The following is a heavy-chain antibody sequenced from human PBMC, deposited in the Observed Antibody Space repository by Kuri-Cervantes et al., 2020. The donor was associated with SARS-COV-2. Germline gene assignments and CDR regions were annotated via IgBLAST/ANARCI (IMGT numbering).Heavy chain of an antibody. CDR1: GYTLTELS. CDR3: ARAETYYGSGSYYY. D-gene: IGHD3-10*01. V-gene: IGHV1-24*01. CDR2: FDPEDGET. J-gene: IGHJ4*02. Sequence: ASVKVSCKVSGYTLTELSMHWVRQAPGKGLEWMGGFDPEDGETIYAQKFQGRVTITADESTSTAYMELSSLRSEDTAVYYCARAETYYGSGSYYYWGQGTLVTVSS.